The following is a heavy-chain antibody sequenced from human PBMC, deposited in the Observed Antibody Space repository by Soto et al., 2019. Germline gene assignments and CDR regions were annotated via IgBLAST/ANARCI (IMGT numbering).Heavy chain of an antibody. Sequence: QVQLVESGGGVVQPGRSLRLSCAASGFTFSSYAMHWVRQAPGKGLEWVAVISYDGSNKYYADSVKGRFTISRDNSKNTLYLQMNSLRAEDTAVYYCARGVRMTIFGVVTLYRFDYWGQGTLVTVSS. D-gene: IGHD3-3*01. V-gene: IGHV3-30-3*01. CDR1: GFTFSSYA. J-gene: IGHJ4*02. CDR2: ISYDGSNK. CDR3: ARGVRMTIFGVVTLYRFDY.